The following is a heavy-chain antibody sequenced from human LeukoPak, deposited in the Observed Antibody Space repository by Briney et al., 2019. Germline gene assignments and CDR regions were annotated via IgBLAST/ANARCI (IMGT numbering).Heavy chain of an antibody. J-gene: IGHJ4*02. D-gene: IGHD3-22*01. Sequence: GSLRLSCAASGFTFSSYWMSWVRQAPGKGLEWVANIKQDGSEKYYVDSVKGRFTISRDNAKNSLYLQMNSLRAEDTAVYYCARDSSSGYLGIDYWGQGTLVTVSS. CDR1: GFTFSSYW. CDR3: ARDSSSGYLGIDY. V-gene: IGHV3-7*01. CDR2: IKQDGSEK.